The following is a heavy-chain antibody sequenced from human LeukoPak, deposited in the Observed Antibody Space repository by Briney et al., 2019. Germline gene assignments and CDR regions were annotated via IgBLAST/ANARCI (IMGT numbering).Heavy chain of an antibody. V-gene: IGHV3-23*01. CDR3: ARVGCSGGRCPGYGMDV. D-gene: IGHD2-15*01. J-gene: IGHJ6*02. CDR1: GFTFSSYA. Sequence: PGGSLRLSCAASGFTFSSYAMSWVRQAPGKGLEWVSAISGSGGSTYYADSVKGRFTISRDNSKNTLYLQMNSLRVEDTAVYYCARVGCSGGRCPGYGMDVWGQGTTVTVYS. CDR2: ISGSGGST.